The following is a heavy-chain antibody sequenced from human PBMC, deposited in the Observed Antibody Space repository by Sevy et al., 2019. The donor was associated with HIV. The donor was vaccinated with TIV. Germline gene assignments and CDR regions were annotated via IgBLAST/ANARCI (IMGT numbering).Heavy chain of an antibody. CDR3: AREVVGYCSGGSCLHQNHMDV. J-gene: IGHJ6*03. V-gene: IGHV4-59*01. D-gene: IGHD2-15*01. Sequence: SETLSLTCTVSGGSISSYYWSWIRQPPGKGLEWIGYIYYSGSTNYNPSLKSRVTISVDTSKNQFSLKLSSVTAADTAVYYCAREVVGYCSGGSCLHQNHMDVWGKGTTVTVSS. CDR1: GGSISSYY. CDR2: IYYSGST.